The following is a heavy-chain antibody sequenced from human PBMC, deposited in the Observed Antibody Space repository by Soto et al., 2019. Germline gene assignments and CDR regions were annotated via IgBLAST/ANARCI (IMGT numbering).Heavy chain of an antibody. D-gene: IGHD6-19*01. CDR3: ARDRRGSSGWYRGGAFDY. J-gene: IGHJ4*02. Sequence: SQTLSLTCAISGDSVSSNSAAWNWIRQSPSRGLEWLGRTYYRSKWYNDYAVSVKSRITINPDTSKNQFSLQLNSVTPEDTAVYYCARDRRGSSGWYRGGAFDYWGQGTLVTVSS. CDR2: TYYRSKWYN. CDR1: GDSVSSNSAA. V-gene: IGHV6-1*01.